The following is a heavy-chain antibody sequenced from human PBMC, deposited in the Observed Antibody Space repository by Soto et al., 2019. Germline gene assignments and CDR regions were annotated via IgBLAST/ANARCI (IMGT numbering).Heavy chain of an antibody. V-gene: IGHV4-61*01. Sequence: SETLSVTCTVSGGSVSSGSYYWSWIRQPPGKGLEWIGYIYYSGSTNYNPSLKSRVTISVDTSKNQFSLKLSSVTAADTAVYYCARGITMVRGPNWFDPWGQGTLVTV. CDR1: GGSVSSGSYY. CDR2: IYYSGST. CDR3: ARGITMVRGPNWFDP. D-gene: IGHD3-10*01. J-gene: IGHJ5*02.